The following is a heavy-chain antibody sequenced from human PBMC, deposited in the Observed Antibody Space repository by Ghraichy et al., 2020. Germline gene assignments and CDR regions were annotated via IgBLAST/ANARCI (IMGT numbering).Heavy chain of an antibody. D-gene: IGHD3-10*01. J-gene: IGHJ4*02. CDR3: ANSPPMVRGVIVADY. Sequence: ESLNISCTVSGGSISSSSYYWGWIRQPPGKGLEWIGSIYYSGSTYYNPSLKSRVTISVDTSKNQFSLKLSSVTAADTAVYYCANSPPMVRGVIVADYWGQGTLVTVSS. V-gene: IGHV4-39*01. CDR1: GGSISSSSYY. CDR2: IYYSGST.